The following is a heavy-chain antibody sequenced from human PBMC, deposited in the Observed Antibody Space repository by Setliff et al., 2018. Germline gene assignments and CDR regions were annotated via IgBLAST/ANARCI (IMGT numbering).Heavy chain of an antibody. V-gene: IGHV3-7*01. D-gene: IGHD3-22*01. CDR3: VRDDADNYDAFDN. J-gene: IGHJ3*02. CDR2: IKQDGSTK. CDR1: GFSFSRHW. Sequence: GGSLSLSCVVSGFSFSRHWMSWVRQAPGKGLEWVADIKQDGSTKYHLDSVKGRFTISRDNAKRSLYLQMNGLRADDTGVYYCVRDDADNYDAFDNWGQGTLVTVSS.